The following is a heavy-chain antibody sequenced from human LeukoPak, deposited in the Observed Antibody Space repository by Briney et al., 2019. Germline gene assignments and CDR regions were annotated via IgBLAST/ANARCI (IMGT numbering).Heavy chain of an antibody. D-gene: IGHD3-22*01. CDR2: ISHDGTIE. CDR1: GFIFSSCA. V-gene: IGHV3-30*04. CDR3: ARDREVGYYYDSSGYSSFNY. J-gene: IGHJ4*02. Sequence: GSLRLSCVASGFIFSSCAMYWVRQAPGKGLEWVAVISHDGTIEYYTDSVKGRFTISRDNSKNTLYLQMNSLRAEDTAVYYCARDREVGYYYDSSGYSSFNYWGQGTLVTVSS.